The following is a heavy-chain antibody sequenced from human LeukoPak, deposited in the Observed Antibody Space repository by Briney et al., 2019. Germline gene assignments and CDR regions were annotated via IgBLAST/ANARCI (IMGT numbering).Heavy chain of an antibody. V-gene: IGHV3-49*03. CDR2: IRSKAYGGTT. J-gene: IGHJ5*02. Sequence: PGGSLRLSCTASGFTFGDYAMSWFRQAPGKGLEWVGFIRSKAYGGTTEYAASVKGRFTISRDDSKSIAYLQMNSLKTEDTAVYYCTRAGYDFWSGYLTRFDPWGQGTLVTVSS. CDR3: TRAGYDFWSGYLTRFDP. D-gene: IGHD3-3*01. CDR1: GFTFGDYA.